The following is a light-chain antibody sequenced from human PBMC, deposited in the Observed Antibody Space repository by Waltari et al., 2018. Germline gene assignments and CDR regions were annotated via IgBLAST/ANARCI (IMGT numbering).Light chain of an antibody. Sequence: DIVMTQSPDSLAVPLGERATINCKSSQSVLYSSNNKNYLAWYHQKPGEPPQLLIYWASTRESGVPDRFSGSGSGTDFTLTISSLQAEDVAVYYCHQYFSTPHTFGQGTKLEIK. V-gene: IGKV4-1*01. CDR3: HQYFSTPHT. CDR2: WAS. J-gene: IGKJ2*01. CDR1: QSVLYSSNNKNY.